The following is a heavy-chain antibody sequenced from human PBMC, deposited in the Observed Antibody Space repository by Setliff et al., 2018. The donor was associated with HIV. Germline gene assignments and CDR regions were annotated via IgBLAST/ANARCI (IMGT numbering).Heavy chain of an antibody. CDR3: ARSTTAD. CDR1: GYTLSELS. D-gene: IGHD4-17*01. V-gene: IGHV1-2*02. CDR2: IYPNTGGT. J-gene: IGHJ4*02. Sequence: ASVKVSCKVSGYTLSELSIHWVRQAPGQGLEWMGWIYPNTGGTNYAQKFQGRVTMTRDTSISTAYMELSRLRSDDTAVYYCARSTTADWGQGTMVTVSS.